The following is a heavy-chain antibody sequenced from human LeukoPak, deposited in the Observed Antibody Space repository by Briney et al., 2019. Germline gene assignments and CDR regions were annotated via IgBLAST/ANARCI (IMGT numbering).Heavy chain of an antibody. D-gene: IGHD3-22*01. Sequence: ASVKVSCKASRGTFSSYGISWVRQAPGQGLEWMGGVIAIFGRVKYGQKFQGRATITTDESTSTAYMELSSLTSEDTGVYYCARGELGDSSGFSFFDYWGQGTLVTVSS. CDR3: ARGELGDSSGFSFFDY. CDR1: RGTFSSYG. J-gene: IGHJ4*02. V-gene: IGHV1-69*05. CDR2: VIAIFGRV.